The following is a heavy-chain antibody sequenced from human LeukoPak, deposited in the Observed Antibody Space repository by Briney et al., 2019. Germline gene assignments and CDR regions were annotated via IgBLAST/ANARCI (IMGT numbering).Heavy chain of an antibody. V-gene: IGHV1-69*13. CDR3: ARGTLNWNDGGAYLYHYGVDV. Sequence: WASVKVSCKSSGGTFRSHAINWVRQAPGQGLEWMGGIIRMFGTANYTQNFQGRVTITADDATTTAYMQMSGLRSDDAAVYYCARGTLNWNDGGAYLYHYGVDVWGQGTTVSVSS. CDR2: IIRMFGTA. CDR1: GGTFRSHA. J-gene: IGHJ6*02. D-gene: IGHD1-20*01.